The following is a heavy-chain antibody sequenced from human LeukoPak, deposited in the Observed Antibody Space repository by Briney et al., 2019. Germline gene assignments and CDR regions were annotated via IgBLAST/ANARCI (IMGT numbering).Heavy chain of an antibody. D-gene: IGHD3-16*01. J-gene: IGHJ3*02. V-gene: IGHV1-18*01. CDR3: ARATGTWGHDGFDI. CDR1: GYTFMSHG. Sequence: ASVKVSCKAYGYTFMSHGISWVRQAPGQGLDWMGWISGSSSNTNYAQRLQGRVTMTTDTSTTTAYMELRSLRSDDTAVYYCARATGTWGHDGFDIWGQETMVTVSS. CDR2: ISGSSSNT.